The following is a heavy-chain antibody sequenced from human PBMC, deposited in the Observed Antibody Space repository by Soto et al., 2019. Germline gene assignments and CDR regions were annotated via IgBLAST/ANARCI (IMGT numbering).Heavy chain of an antibody. CDR3: ARDKITGLFDY. Sequence: QVQLQQWGAGLLKPSETLSLTCAVYGGSFSGYYWTWIRQPPGTGLERIGEMNHSGSTNYNPSRKRRATISVDTSKNQSSPKLTSVTAADTAVYYCARDKITGLFDYWGQGTLVTVSS. D-gene: IGHD2-8*02. J-gene: IGHJ4*02. V-gene: IGHV4-34*01. CDR2: MNHSGST. CDR1: GGSFSGYY.